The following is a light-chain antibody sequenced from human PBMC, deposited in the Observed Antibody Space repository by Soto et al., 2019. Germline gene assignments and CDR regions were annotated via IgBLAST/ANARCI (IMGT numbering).Light chain of an antibody. CDR3: QTWGTGIQV. CDR2: LNSDGSH. J-gene: IGLJ2*01. Sequence: QPVLTQSPSASASLGASVKLTCTLSSGHSSYAIAWHQQQPEKGPRYLMKLNSDGSHSKGDGIPDRFSGSSSGAERYLTISSLXSEDXXDYYCQTWGTGIQVFGGGTKLTVL. CDR1: SGHSSYA. V-gene: IGLV4-69*01.